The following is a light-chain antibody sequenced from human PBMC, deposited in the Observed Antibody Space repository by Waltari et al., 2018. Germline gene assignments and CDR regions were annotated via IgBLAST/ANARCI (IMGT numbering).Light chain of an antibody. CDR2: HTS. CDR3: QKYDFLPAT. Sequence: EVVLTQSPGTLSLSPGERATLSCRASQGVGKYLAWYQQLPGQAPRPLLYHTSIRATGIPDRFSGSGYGTDFSLTISRLEPEDFAVYYCQKYDFLPATFGQGTTVEIK. J-gene: IGKJ1*01. CDR1: QGVGKY. V-gene: IGKV3-20*01.